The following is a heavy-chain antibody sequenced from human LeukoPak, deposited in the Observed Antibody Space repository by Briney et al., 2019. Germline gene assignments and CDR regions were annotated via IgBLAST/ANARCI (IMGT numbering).Heavy chain of an antibody. Sequence: GGSLRLSCAASGFNVNNAWMSWVRQAPGKGLEWVGRIRSKIDGGATDYAAPVKGRFTISRDDSKNTLYLQINSLKIEDTAMYYCYTSSTDYWGQGTLVTVSS. CDR3: YTSSTDY. V-gene: IGHV3-15*07. CDR1: GFNVNNAW. CDR2: IRSKIDGGAT. D-gene: IGHD6-13*01. J-gene: IGHJ4*02.